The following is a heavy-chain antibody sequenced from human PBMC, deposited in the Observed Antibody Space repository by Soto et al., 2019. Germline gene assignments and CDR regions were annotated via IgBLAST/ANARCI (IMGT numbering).Heavy chain of an antibody. V-gene: IGHV4-4*02. D-gene: IGHD2-2*02. Sequence: QVQLQESGPGLVKPSGTLSLTCAVSSGSISSSNWWSWVRQPPGKGLEWIGEIYHSGSTNYNPSLKSRVTISVDKAKNQCSLKLSAVTAADTAVYYCARRIVVVPAAIRYLDVWGKGTTVTVSS. J-gene: IGHJ6*03. CDR3: ARRIVVVPAAIRYLDV. CDR2: IYHSGST. CDR1: SGSISSSNW.